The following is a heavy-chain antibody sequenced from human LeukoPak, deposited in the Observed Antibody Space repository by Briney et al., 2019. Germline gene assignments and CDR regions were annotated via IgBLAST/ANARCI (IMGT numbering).Heavy chain of an antibody. CDR1: GYTFTSYD. CDR2: MNPNSGNT. CDR3: ARDIRFLEWLSST. J-gene: IGHJ4*02. V-gene: IGHV1-8*01. D-gene: IGHD3-3*01. Sequence: ASVKVSCKASGYTFTSYDINWVRQATGQGLEWVGWMNPNSGNTGYAQKFQGRVTMTRNTSISTAYMELSSLRSEDTAVYYCARDIRFLEWLSSTWGQGTLVTVSS.